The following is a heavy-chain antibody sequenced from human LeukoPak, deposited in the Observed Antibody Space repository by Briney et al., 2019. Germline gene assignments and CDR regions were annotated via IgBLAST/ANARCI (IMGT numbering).Heavy chain of an antibody. J-gene: IGHJ4*02. V-gene: IGHV4-34*01. D-gene: IGHD2-2*01. CDR1: GGSFSGYY. Sequence: SETLSLTCAVYGGSFSGYYWSWIRQPPGEGLEWIGEINHSGSTNYNPSLKSRVTISVDTSKNQFSLKLSSVTAADTAVYYCARDQDPGYCSSTSCLYYFDYWGQGTLVTVSS. CDR3: ARDQDPGYCSSTSCLYYFDY. CDR2: INHSGST.